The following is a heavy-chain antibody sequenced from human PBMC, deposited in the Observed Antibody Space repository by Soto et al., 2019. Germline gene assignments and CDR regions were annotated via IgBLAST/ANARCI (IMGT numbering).Heavy chain of an antibody. CDR1: GGSISSYY. D-gene: IGHD3-22*01. CDR2: IYYSGST. J-gene: IGHJ4*02. CDR3: ARLSAWHYYDSSGYYVDY. V-gene: IGHV4-59*08. Sequence: SETLSLTCTVSGGSISSYYWSWIRQPPGKGLEWIGYIYYSGSTNYNPSLKSRVTISVDTSKNQFSLKLSFVTAADTAVYYCARLSAWHYYDSSGYYVDYWGQGTLVTVSS.